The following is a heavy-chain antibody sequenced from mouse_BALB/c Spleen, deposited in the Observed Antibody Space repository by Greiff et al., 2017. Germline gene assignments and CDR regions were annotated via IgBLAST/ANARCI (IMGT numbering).Heavy chain of an antibody. D-gene: IGHD1-1*01. CDR1: GYAFSSYW. CDR3: ARSPFNTTVVADYAMDY. V-gene: IGHV1-80*01. CDR2: IYPGDGDT. J-gene: IGHJ4*01. Sequence: QVQLQQSGAELVRPGSSVKISCKASGYAFSSYWMNWVKQRPGQGLEWIGQIYPGDGDTNYNGKFKGKATLTADKSSSTAYMQLSSLTSEDSAVYFCARSPFNTTVVADYAMDYWGQGTSVTVSS.